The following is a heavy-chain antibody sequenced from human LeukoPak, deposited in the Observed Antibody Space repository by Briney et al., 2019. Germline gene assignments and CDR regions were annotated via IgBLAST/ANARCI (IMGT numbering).Heavy chain of an antibody. J-gene: IGHJ4*02. V-gene: IGHV3-48*03. CDR2: ISLSGNTM. CDR3: AKDYRPHDFWSGLVDY. Sequence: GGSLRLSCAASGFTVSNYEMNWVRQAPGKGLEWVSYISLSGNTMYYADSVKGRFTISRDNSKNTLYLQMNSLRAEDTAVYYCAKDYRPHDFWSGLVDYWGQGTLVTVSS. CDR1: GFTVSNYE. D-gene: IGHD3-3*01.